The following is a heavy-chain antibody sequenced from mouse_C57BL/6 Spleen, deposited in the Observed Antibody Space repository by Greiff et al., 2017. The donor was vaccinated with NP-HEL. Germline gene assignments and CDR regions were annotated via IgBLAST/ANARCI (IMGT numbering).Heavy chain of an antibody. J-gene: IGHJ4*01. CDR2: INPKNGGT. Sequence: EVQLQQSGPELVKPGASVKMSCKASGSTFTDYNMHWVTQSHGKSLEWIGYINPKNGGTRYNQKFKGKATLTVNKSSSTAYIELSRLTSEDSAVDYCARTPHYYSNYYAMDYWGQGTSVTVSS. CDR3: ARTPHYYSNYYAMDY. CDR1: GSTFTDYN. D-gene: IGHD2-5*01. V-gene: IGHV1-22*01.